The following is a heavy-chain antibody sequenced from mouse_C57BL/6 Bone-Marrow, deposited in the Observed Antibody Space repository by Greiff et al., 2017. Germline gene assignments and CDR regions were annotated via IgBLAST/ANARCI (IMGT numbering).Heavy chain of an antibody. CDR2: IDPSDSYP. Sequence: QVQLQQPGAELVMPGASVKLSCKASGYTFTSYWMHWVKQRPGQGLEWIGEIDPSDSYPNYNQKFKGKSTLTVDKSSSTAYMQLSSLTSEDSAVYYCARRRFCFRTLDYWGQGTTLTVSS. CDR3: ARRRFCFRTLDY. CDR1: GYTFTSYW. V-gene: IGHV1-69*01. J-gene: IGHJ2*01.